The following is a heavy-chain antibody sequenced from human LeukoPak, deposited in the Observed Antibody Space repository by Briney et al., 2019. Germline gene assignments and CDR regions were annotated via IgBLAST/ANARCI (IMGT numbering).Heavy chain of an antibody. Sequence: PSETLSLTCTVSGGSISSYYWSWIRQPPGKGLEWIGYIYYSGSTNYNPSLKSRVTISVDTSKNQFSLKLSSVTAADTAVYYCARWSGTLAFDYWGQGTLVTVSS. D-gene: IGHD3-3*01. V-gene: IGHV4-59*01. CDR3: ARWSGTLAFDY. CDR1: GGSISSYY. J-gene: IGHJ4*02. CDR2: IYYSGST.